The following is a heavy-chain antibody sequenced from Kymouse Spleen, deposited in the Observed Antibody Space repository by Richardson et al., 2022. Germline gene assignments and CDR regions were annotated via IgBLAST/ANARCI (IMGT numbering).Heavy chain of an antibody. V-gene: IGHV3-33*01. J-gene: IGHJ6*02. CDR2: IWYDGSNK. CDR1: GFTFSSYG. CDR3: ARQQLVPSYYYGMDV. D-gene: IGHD6-6*01. Sequence: QVQLVESGGGVVQPGRSLRLSCAASGFTFSSYGMHWVRQAPGKGLEWVAVIWYDGSNKYYADSVKGRFTISRDNSKNTLYLQMNSLRAEDTAVYYCARQQLVPSYYYGMDVWGQGTTVTVSS.